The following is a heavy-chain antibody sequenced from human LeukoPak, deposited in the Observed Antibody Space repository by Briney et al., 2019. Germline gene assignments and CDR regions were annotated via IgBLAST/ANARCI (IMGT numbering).Heavy chain of an antibody. Sequence: ASVKISCKASGYTFTGYYMHWVRQAPGQGLEWMGWINPNSGGTNYAQKFQGRVTMTRDTSISTAYIELSRLRSDDTAVYYCARGLRGYSYVTEVYYFDYWGQGTLVTVSS. J-gene: IGHJ4*02. D-gene: IGHD5-18*01. CDR2: INPNSGGT. CDR3: ARGLRGYSYVTEVYYFDY. V-gene: IGHV1-2*02. CDR1: GYTFTGYY.